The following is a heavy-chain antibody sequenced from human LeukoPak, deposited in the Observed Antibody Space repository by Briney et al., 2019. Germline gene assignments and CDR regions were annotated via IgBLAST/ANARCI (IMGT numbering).Heavy chain of an antibody. J-gene: IGHJ3*02. D-gene: IGHD3-3*01. CDR1: GFTFSSYE. Sequence: GGSLRLSCAASGFTFSSYEMNWVRQAPGKGLEWVSYISSSGSTIYYADSVKGRFTISRDNAKNSLYLQMNSLRAEDTAVYYCARDGTYYDFWSGAQPHAFDIWGQGTMVTVSS. CDR2: ISSSGSTI. V-gene: IGHV3-48*03. CDR3: ARDGTYYDFWSGAQPHAFDI.